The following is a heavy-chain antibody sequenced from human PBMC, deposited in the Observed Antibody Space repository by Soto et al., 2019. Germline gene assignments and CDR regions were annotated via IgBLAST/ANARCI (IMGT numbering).Heavy chain of an antibody. CDR1: GGSISSSSYY. V-gene: IGHV4-39*01. CDR2: IYYSGST. CDR3: ARRPIFGVVTAIQH. D-gene: IGHD3-3*01. J-gene: IGHJ1*01. Sequence: SETLSLTCTVSGGSISSSSYYWGWIRQPPGKGLEWIGSIYYSGSTYYNPSLKSRVTISVDTSKNQFSLKLSSVTAADTAVYYCARRPIFGVVTAIQHWGQGTLVTVSS.